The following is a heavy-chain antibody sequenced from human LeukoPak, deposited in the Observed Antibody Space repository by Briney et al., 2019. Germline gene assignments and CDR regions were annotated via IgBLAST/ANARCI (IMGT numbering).Heavy chain of an antibody. Sequence: GGSLRLSCAASGLGFSSFSFNWIRQAPGKGPEWVSSITPTTSYIYYADSVRGRFTISRENAKNSLYLQMNSLRAEDTAVYYCARLRRTSDSSGYYYYYDYWGQGTLATVSS. D-gene: IGHD3-22*01. J-gene: IGHJ4*02. CDR3: ARLRRTSDSSGYYYYYDY. CDR2: ITPTTSYI. CDR1: GLGFSSFS. V-gene: IGHV3-21*01.